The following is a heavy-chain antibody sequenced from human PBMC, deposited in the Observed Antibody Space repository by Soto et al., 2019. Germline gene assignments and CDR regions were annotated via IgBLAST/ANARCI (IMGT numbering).Heavy chain of an antibody. D-gene: IGHD1-26*01. Sequence: QVQLVQSGAEVKKPGSSVKVSCKASGGTFGGYSFNWVRRAPGQGLEWMGEIIPIFGTANYAQKFQGRVTITADESTSTAYMELSSLRSEDTAVYYCARDGGRHSGGIDYWGQGTLVTVSS. CDR1: GGTFGGYS. CDR2: IIPIFGTA. V-gene: IGHV1-69*01. CDR3: ARDGGRHSGGIDY. J-gene: IGHJ4*02.